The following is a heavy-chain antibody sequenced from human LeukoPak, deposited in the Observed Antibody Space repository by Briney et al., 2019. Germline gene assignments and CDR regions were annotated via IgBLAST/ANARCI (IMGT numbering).Heavy chain of an antibody. CDR2: AHHSGGT. Sequence: PSETLSLTCAVSGVSVTSSNAHWWSWARQSPGKEFEWIGEAHHSGGTNYSPSFERRVTISVDTSKNNLSLKLTSVTAADTAVYYCAREPWGVGATHFDYWGQGTLVTVSS. J-gene: IGHJ4*02. V-gene: IGHV4-4*02. D-gene: IGHD1-26*01. CDR1: GVSVTSSNAHW. CDR3: AREPWGVGATHFDY.